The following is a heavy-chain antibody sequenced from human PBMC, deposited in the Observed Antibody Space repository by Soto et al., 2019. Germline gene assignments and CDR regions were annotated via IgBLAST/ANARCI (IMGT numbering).Heavy chain of an antibody. CDR3: ARGRYGDY. V-gene: IGHV1-18*01. CDR1: GYAFTTYG. CDR2: ISAHNGNT. D-gene: IGHD1-1*01. J-gene: IGHJ4*02. Sequence: QVHLVQSGAEVKKPGASVKVSCKGSGYAFTTYGITWVRQAPGQGLERMGWISAHNGNTNYAQKLQGRVTVTRDTSTSTAYMQLSSLRSVDTAVYYCARGRYGDYWGQGALVTVSS.